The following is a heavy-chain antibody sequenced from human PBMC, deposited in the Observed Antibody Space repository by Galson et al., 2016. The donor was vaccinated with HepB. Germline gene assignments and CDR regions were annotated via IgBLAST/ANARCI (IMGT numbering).Heavy chain of an antibody. CDR2: ISAYNGHT. CDR3: ARVGLLFGELSGPFDY. D-gene: IGHD3-10*01. CDR1: GYTFTNYG. J-gene: IGHJ4*02. Sequence: SVKVSCKASGYTFTNYGLTWVRQAPGLGLEWMGWISAYNGHTNYAQNLQGRVTMTRDTSTSTTYMEVRSLRSDDTAVYYCARVGLLFGELSGPFDYWGQETLVTVSS. V-gene: IGHV1-18*01.